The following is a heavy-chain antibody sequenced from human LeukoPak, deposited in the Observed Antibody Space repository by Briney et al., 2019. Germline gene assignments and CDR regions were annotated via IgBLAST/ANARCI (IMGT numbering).Heavy chain of an antibody. V-gene: IGHV3-21*01. CDR2: ISSSGSYI. D-gene: IGHD1-26*01. J-gene: IGHJ3*02. CDR3: ARAYSGSYPAAFDI. CDR1: GSTFRSYS. Sequence: GGSLRLSCAASGSTFRSYSMYWVRQAPGKGLEWVSSISSSGSYIYYADSVKGRFTISRDNAKNSLYLQMNSLRAEDTAVYYCARAYSGSYPAAFDIWGQGTMVTVSS.